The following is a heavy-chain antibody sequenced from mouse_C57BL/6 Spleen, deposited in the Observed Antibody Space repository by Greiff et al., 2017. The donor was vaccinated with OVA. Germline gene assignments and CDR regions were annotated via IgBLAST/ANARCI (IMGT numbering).Heavy chain of an antibody. J-gene: IGHJ2*01. D-gene: IGHD1-1*01. CDR2: IYPSDSNT. V-gene: IGHV1-69*01. Sequence: QVQLQQPGAELVMPGASVTLSCKASGYTFTSYWMHWVKQRPGQGLEWIGEIYPSDSNTNYHQKFTGKSTFTVDKSSSTAYMQLSSLTSEDSAVYYCARGNYGSSFFDYWGQGTTLTVSS. CDR1: GYTFTSYW. CDR3: ARGNYGSSFFDY.